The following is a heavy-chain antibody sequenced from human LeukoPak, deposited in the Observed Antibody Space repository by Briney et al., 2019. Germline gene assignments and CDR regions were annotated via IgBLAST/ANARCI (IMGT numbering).Heavy chain of an antibody. CDR1: GFLFGSYG. D-gene: IGHD3-16*01. CDR2: IRYEGDIA. Sequence: GGSLRLSCATSGFLFGSYGMHWVRQAPGKGLEWVAFIRYEGDIAHYADSVEGRFIISRDNSTNTLYLQMNSLRVEDTSVYYCAKLRRGEWRGRIDSWGQGTLVTVSS. V-gene: IGHV3-30*02. CDR3: AKLRRGEWRGRIDS. J-gene: IGHJ4*02.